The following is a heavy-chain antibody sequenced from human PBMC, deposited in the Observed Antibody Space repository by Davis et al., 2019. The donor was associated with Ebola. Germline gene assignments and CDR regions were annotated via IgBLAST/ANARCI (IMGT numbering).Heavy chain of an antibody. CDR3: ARDHSLVQNGLGGWWFDP. D-gene: IGHD3-16*01. CDR2: INPNGGRT. CDR1: GYTFTSHW. Sequence: AASVKVSCKASGYTFTSHWIHWVRQAPGQGLEWMGIINPNGGRTIYAQKFQGRATITRDTSTSTLYVELNSLRSDDTAVYYCARDHSLVQNGLGGWWFDPWGQGTLVTVSS. J-gene: IGHJ5*02. V-gene: IGHV1-46*01.